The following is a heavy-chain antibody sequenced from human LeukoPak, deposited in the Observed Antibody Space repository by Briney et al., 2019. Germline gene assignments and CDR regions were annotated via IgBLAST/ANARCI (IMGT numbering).Heavy chain of an antibody. Sequence: PSETLSLTCTVSGGSISSGGYYWSWIRQHPGKGLEWIGYIYYSGSTYYNPSLKSRVIISVDTSKNQFSLKLSSVTAADTAVYYCARVNRIVVVPAAMSWFDPWGQGTLVTVSS. CDR1: GGSISSGGYY. J-gene: IGHJ5*02. CDR3: ARVNRIVVVPAAMSWFDP. D-gene: IGHD2-2*01. CDR2: IYYSGST. V-gene: IGHV4-31*03.